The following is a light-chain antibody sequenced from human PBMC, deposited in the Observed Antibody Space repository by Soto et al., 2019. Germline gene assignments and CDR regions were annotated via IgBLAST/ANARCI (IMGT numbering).Light chain of an antibody. Sequence: QSVLTQPASVSGSPGQSITISCTGTSSDVGGYNYVSWYQQHPGKAPKLMIYEVSNRPSGIPDRFSGSKSGTSATLGITGLQTGDEADYYCGTWDKSLSAGVFGGGTKLTVL. J-gene: IGLJ3*02. V-gene: IGLV2-14*01. CDR3: GTWDKSLSAGV. CDR2: EVS. CDR1: SSDVGGYNY.